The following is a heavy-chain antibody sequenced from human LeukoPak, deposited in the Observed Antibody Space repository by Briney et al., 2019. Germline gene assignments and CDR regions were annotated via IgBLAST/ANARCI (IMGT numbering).Heavy chain of an antibody. CDR3: AREESRIAARPFDY. D-gene: IGHD6-6*01. Sequence: PGGSLRLSCAASGFTFSSYSMNWVRQAPGKGLEWVSSISSSSYIYYADSVKGRFTISRDNAKNSLYLQMNSLRAEDTAVYYCAREESRIAARPFDYWGQGTLVTVSS. V-gene: IGHV3-21*01. J-gene: IGHJ4*02. CDR2: ISSSSYI. CDR1: GFTFSSYS.